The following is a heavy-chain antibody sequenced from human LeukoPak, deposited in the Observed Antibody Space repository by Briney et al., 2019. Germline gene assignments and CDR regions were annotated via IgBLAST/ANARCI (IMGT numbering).Heavy chain of an antibody. Sequence: GASVKVSCKASGGTFSSYAISWVRQAPGQGLEWMGGIIPIFGTANYAQKFQGRVTITTDESTSTAYMELSSLRSEDTAVYYCARVAPYCSGGSCLDYWGQGTLVTVSS. CDR1: GGTFSSYA. CDR2: IIPIFGTA. D-gene: IGHD2-15*01. J-gene: IGHJ4*02. V-gene: IGHV1-69*05. CDR3: ARVAPYCSGGSCLDY.